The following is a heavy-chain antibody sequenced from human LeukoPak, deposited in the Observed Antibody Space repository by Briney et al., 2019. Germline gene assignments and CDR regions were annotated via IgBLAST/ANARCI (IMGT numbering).Heavy chain of an antibody. CDR2: IYAGGST. CDR3: ASGLYGMDV. J-gene: IGHJ6*02. V-gene: IGHV3-66*01. CDR1: GFTVSSNY. Sequence: PGGSLRLSCAASGFTVSSNYMSWVRQAPGKWLEWVSMIYAGGSTYDADSVKGRFTISRDNSKNTLYLQMSSLRAEDTAVYYCASGLYGMDVWGQGTTVTVSS. D-gene: IGHD2-21*01.